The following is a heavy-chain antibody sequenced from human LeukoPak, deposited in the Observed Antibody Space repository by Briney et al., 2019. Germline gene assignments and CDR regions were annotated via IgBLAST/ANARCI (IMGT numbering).Heavy chain of an antibody. Sequence: SETLSLTCTVSGGSISSGGYYWSWIRQPAGKGLEWIGRIYTSGSTNYNPSLKSRVTMSVDTSKNQFSLKLSSVTAADTAVYYCARENYYDSRPFDYWGQGTLVTVSS. CDR1: GGSISSGGYY. V-gene: IGHV4-61*02. CDR2: IYTSGST. J-gene: IGHJ4*02. D-gene: IGHD3-22*01. CDR3: ARENYYDSRPFDY.